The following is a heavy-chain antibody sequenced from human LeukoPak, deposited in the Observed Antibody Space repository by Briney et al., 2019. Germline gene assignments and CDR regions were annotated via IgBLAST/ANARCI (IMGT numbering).Heavy chain of an antibody. D-gene: IGHD2-2*01. CDR2: IKSKTDDGTT. Sequence: PGGSLRLSCAASGFTFSNAWMSWVRQAPRKGLEWVGRIKSKTDDGTTDYAAPVKGRFTISRDDSKNTLYLQMNSLKTEDTAVYYCTSLGYCSSTSCRRGNWFDPWGQGTLVTVSS. CDR1: GFTFSNAW. CDR3: TSLGYCSSTSCRRGNWFDP. J-gene: IGHJ5*02. V-gene: IGHV3-15*01.